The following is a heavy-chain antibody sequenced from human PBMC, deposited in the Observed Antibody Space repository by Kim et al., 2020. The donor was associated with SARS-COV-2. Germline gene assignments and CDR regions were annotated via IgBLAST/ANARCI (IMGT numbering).Heavy chain of an antibody. CDR3: AKDLSPVRNGVGGY. Sequence: ADSVKSRFTSSRDNTKNTLYLQMNGLRAEDTAVYYCAKDLSPVRNGVGGYWGQGTLVTVSS. D-gene: IGHD2-15*01. V-gene: IGHV3-23*01. J-gene: IGHJ4*02.